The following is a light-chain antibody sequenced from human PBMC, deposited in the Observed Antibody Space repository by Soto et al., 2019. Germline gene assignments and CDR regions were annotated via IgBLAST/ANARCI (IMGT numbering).Light chain of an antibody. CDR2: GNS. CDR1: SSNIGAGYD. V-gene: IGLV1-40*01. CDR3: QSYDSSLSGYV. Sequence: QSVLTQPPSVSGAPGQRVTISFTGSSSNIGAGYDVHWYQQLPGTAPKLLIYGNSNRPSGVPDRFSGSKSGNSAYLAITGLQAEDEADYYCQSYDSSLSGYVFGTGTKLTVL. J-gene: IGLJ1*01.